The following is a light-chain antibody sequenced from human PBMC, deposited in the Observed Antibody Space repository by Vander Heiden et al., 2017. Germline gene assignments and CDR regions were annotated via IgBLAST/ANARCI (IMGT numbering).Light chain of an antibody. J-gene: IGKJ1*01. V-gene: IGKV4-1*01. CDR2: WAS. CDR3: QQYYSTPWT. Sequence: DILMDQSADPLAVSLCERATINCKSSQSVLYSSNNKNYLAWYQQKPGQPPKLLIYWASTRESGVPDRFSGSGSGTDFTLTISSLQAEDVAVYYCQQYYSTPWTFGQGTKVEIK. CDR1: QSVLYSSNNKNY.